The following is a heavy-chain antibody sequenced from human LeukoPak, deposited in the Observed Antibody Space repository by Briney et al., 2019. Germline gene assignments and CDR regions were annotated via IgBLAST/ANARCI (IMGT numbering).Heavy chain of an antibody. CDR3: ARDRTLATISQVYYFDY. CDR2: ISSSGSTI. J-gene: IGHJ4*02. D-gene: IGHD5-24*01. V-gene: IGHV3-48*04. Sequence: PGRSLRLSCAASGFTFSSYGMHWVRQAPGKGLEWVSYISSSGSTIYYADSVKGRFTISRDNAKNSLYLQMNSLRAEDTAVYYCARDRTLATISQVYYFDYWGQGTLVTVSS. CDR1: GFTFSSYG.